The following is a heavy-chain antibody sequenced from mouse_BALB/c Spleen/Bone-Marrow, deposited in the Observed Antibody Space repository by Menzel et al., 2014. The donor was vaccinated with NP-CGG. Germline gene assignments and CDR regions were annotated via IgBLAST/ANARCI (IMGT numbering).Heavy chain of an antibody. CDR3: ARSGIGYYYGSNSYAMDY. J-gene: IGHJ4*01. Sequence: EVQLVESGGGLVQPGGSRKLSCAASGFTFSSFGMHWVRQAPEKGLEWVAYISSGSSTIYYADTVKGRFTISRDNPKNTLFLQMTSLRSEDTAMYYCARSGIGYYYGSNSYAMDYWGQGTSVTGSS. V-gene: IGHV5-17*02. CDR2: ISSGSSTI. D-gene: IGHD1-1*01. CDR1: GFTFSSFG.